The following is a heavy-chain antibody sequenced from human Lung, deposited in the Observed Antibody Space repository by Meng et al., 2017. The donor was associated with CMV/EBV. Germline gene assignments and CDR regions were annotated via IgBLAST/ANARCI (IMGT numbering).Heavy chain of an antibody. V-gene: IGHV1-18*01. CDR1: GYTVPTYG. D-gene: IGHD1-26*01. Sequence: QAHLVLDGGEVKEPGAPLKVYGKACGYTVPTYGITWVRQAPGQGLEWMGWISAYNGNTNYAQTLQGRVTMTTDTSTSTAYMELRSLRSDDTAVYYCARVEVGITSGDYWGQGTLVTVSS. J-gene: IGHJ4*02. CDR2: ISAYNGNT. CDR3: ARVEVGITSGDY.